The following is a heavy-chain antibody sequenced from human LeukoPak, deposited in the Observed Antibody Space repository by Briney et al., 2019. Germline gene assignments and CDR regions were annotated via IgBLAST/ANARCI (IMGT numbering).Heavy chain of an antibody. D-gene: IGHD6-13*01. CDR1: GTSFSSSTYY. CDR2: IYYSGST. CDR3: ARHAGGISATGTRPFDY. Sequence: SETLSLTCTVSGTSFSSSTYYWGWIRQPPGKGLEWIGSIYYSGSTYYNPSLKSRVTMSVDTSKNQFSLKLSSVTAADTAVYYCARHAGGISATGTRPFDYWGQGTLVTVSS. J-gene: IGHJ4*02. V-gene: IGHV4-39*01.